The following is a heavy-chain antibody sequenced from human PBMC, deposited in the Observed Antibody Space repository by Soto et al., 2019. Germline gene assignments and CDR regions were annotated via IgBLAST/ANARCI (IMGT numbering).Heavy chain of an antibody. D-gene: IGHD6-13*01. V-gene: IGHV4-39*07. CDR3: ARYRREAVAGYTLDN. CDR1: GGSISSSSYY. Sequence: SETLSLTCTVSGGSISSSSYYWGWIRQPPGKGLEWIGSIYYSGSTYYNPSPKSRVTISVDTSKSQFSLKANSMTAADTAVYYCARYRREAVAGYTLDNWGQGILVTVSS. J-gene: IGHJ4*02. CDR2: IYYSGST.